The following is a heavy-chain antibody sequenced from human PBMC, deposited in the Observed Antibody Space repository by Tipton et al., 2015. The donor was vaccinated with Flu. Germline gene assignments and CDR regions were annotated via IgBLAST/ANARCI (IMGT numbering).Heavy chain of an antibody. CDR2: VHRSGNG. D-gene: IGHD4-11*01. CDR1: GDSIGSNYF. Sequence: TLSLTCSVSGDSIGSNYFWAWIRQPPGKGLEWVANVHRSGNGYYNPSLRSRVTISVDTSRNQFSLKMSSVTAADTAVYYCARRDYSNYVSEPRNWLDLWGQGTPVTVSS. J-gene: IGHJ5*02. V-gene: IGHV4-38-2*01. CDR3: ARRDYSNYVSEPRNWLDL.